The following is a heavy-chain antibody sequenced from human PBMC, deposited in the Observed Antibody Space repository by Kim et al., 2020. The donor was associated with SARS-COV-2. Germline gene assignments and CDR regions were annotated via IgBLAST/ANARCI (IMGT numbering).Heavy chain of an antibody. CDR2: NRSGGGT. Sequence: NRSGGGTNYAQKFQGRVTMTGDTSTNTVYMDLSSLRSDDTAVYYCAKEGGHWGQGTLVTVSS. J-gene: IGHJ4*02. CDR3: AKEGGH. D-gene: IGHD3-16*01. V-gene: IGHV1-46*01.